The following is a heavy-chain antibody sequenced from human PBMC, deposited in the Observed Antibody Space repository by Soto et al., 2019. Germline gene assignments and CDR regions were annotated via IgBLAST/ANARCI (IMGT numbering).Heavy chain of an antibody. J-gene: IGHJ4*02. CDR3: ARGYPLGVMFGY. V-gene: IGHV3-72*01. CDR1: GFTFSDHY. Sequence: EVQLVESGGGLVQPGGSLRLSCAASGFTFSDHYMDWVRQAPGKGLEWVGRARNKANSYTAEYAASVKGRFTISRDDSENSLYLQMNSLKIEDTAVYYCARGYPLGVMFGYWGQGTLVTVSS. CDR2: ARNKANSYTA. D-gene: IGHD3-10*02.